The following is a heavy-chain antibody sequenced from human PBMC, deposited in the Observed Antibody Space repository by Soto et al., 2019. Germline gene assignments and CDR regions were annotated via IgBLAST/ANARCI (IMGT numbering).Heavy chain of an antibody. J-gene: IGHJ4*01. D-gene: IGHD3-22*01. Sequence: GESLQISCAASGFTFSSYSMNWVRQAPGKGLEWVSYISSSSSTIYYADSVKGRFTISRDNAKNSLYLQMNSLRDEDTAVYYCARDNYYDSSGYYYWGQGTLVTVSS. CDR3: ARDNYYDSSGYYY. CDR1: GFTFSSYS. CDR2: ISSSSSTI. V-gene: IGHV3-48*02.